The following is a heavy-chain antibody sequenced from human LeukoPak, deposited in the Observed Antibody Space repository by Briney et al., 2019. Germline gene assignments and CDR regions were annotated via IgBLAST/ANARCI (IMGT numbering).Heavy chain of an antibody. Sequence: ASVTVSYTASGYTFTIYAINWVRQAPGQGLEWMGWINTNTGNPTYAQGFTGRFVFSLDTSVSTAYLQISSLKAEDTAVYYCARNSIFGVIWDWGQGTLVTVSS. CDR1: GYTFTIYA. CDR2: INTNTGNP. J-gene: IGHJ4*02. D-gene: IGHD3-3*01. CDR3: ARNSIFGVIWD. V-gene: IGHV7-4-1*02.